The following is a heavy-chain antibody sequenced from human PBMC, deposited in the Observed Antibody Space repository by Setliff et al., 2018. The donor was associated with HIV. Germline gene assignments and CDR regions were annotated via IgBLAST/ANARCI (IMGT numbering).Heavy chain of an antibody. CDR3: AISYYYGSGIPGYYFDY. J-gene: IGHJ4*02. D-gene: IGHD3-10*01. CDR2: IYYSGST. V-gene: IGHV4-39*01. Sequence: TPQPPGKGLEWIGSIYYSGSTYYNPPLKSRVTISVDTSKNQFSLKLSSVTAADAAVYYCAISYYYGSGIPGYYFDYWGQGTLVTVSS.